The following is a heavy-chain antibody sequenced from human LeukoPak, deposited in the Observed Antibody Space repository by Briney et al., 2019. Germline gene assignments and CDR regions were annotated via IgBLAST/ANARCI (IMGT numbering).Heavy chain of an antibody. CDR3: ARHGLYSGYADYYYYGMDA. J-gene: IGHJ6*02. CDR1: GGSISSYY. CDR2: IYYSGST. D-gene: IGHD5-12*01. V-gene: IGHV4-59*08. Sequence: PSETLSLTCAVSGGSISSYYWSWIRQPPGKGLEWIGYIYYSGSTNYSPSLKSRVTISVDTSKNQFSLKLSSVTAAATAAYYCARHGLYSGYADYYYYGMDAWGQGTTVTVSS.